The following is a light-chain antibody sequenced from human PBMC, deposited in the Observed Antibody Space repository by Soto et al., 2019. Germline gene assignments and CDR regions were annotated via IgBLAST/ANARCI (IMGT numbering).Light chain of an antibody. CDR3: QQYGSSPWT. V-gene: IGKV3-20*01. J-gene: IGKJ1*01. CDR1: QSVSSSY. CDR2: GAS. Sequence: EIVLTQSPGTLSLSPGERATLACRASQSVSSSYLAWYQQKPGQAPRLLIYGASSRATGIPDRFSGSGSGTDFAFIISRLEREDFAVYYCQQYGSSPWTFGHGTKVEIK.